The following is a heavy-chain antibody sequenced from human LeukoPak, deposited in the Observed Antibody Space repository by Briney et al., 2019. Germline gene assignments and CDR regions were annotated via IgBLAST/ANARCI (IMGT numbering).Heavy chain of an antibody. D-gene: IGHD3-16*01. V-gene: IGHV3-7*01. CDR1: GFTFSSYC. Sequence: GGSLRLSCAASGFTFSSYCMSWVRQAPGKGLEWVANINQDGSAKYYADSVKGRFTISRDNAKNSLYLQMNSLRAEDTAVYYCARDQGGVGYWGQGTLVTVSS. CDR2: INQDGSAK. J-gene: IGHJ4*02. CDR3: ARDQGGVGY.